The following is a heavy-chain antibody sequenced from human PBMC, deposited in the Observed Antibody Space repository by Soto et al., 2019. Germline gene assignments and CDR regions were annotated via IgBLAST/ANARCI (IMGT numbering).Heavy chain of an antibody. CDR2: IIPILGIA. J-gene: IGHJ4*02. CDR3: AVVLSYCSSTSCQKMVDY. CDR1: GGTLSSYT. Sequence: SVKVSCKASGGTLSSYTISWVRQAPGQGLEWMGRIIPILGIANYAQKFQGRVTITADKSTSTAYMELSSLRSEDTAVYYCAVVLSYCSSTSCQKMVDYWGQGTLVTVSS. D-gene: IGHD2-2*01. V-gene: IGHV1-69*02.